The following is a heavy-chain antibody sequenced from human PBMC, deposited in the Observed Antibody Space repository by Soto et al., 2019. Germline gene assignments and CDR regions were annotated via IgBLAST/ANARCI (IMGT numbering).Heavy chain of an antibody. CDR1: GYSFTSYW. CDR3: AVDMRVYYDSSGSLYYYGMDV. J-gene: IGHJ6*02. D-gene: IGHD3-22*01. Sequence: PGESLKISCKGSGYSFTSYWIGWVRQMPGKGLEWMGIIYPGDSDTRYSPSFQGQVTISADKSISTAYLQWSSLKASDTAMYYCAVDMRVYYDSSGSLYYYGMDVWGQGTTVTVSS. CDR2: IYPGDSDT. V-gene: IGHV5-51*01.